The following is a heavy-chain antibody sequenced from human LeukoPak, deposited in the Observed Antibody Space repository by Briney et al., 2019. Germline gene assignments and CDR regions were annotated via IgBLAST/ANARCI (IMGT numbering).Heavy chain of an antibody. D-gene: IGHD2-8*01. CDR2: IWYDGSNK. CDR1: GFTFSSYG. Sequence: GGPLRLSCAASGFTFSSYGMHWVRQAPGKGLEWVAVIWYDGSNKYYADSVKGRFTISRDNSKNTLYLQMNSLRAEDTAVYYCAREAPCSKLDYWAQGTLVTVSS. V-gene: IGHV3-33*01. J-gene: IGHJ4*02. CDR3: AREAPCSKLDY.